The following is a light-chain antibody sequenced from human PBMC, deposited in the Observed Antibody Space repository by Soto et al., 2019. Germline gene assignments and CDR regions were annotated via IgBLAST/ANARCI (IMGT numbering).Light chain of an antibody. CDR1: QDIGPY. Sequence: DIQMTQSPSSLSASVGDRVIITCLASQDIGPYLAWYQQKSGKAPKLLIYDASYLETGVPSRFSGRGSGTEFSFTISSLQPEDCAAYYCQQHAELPLTFGRGTNIDIK. CDR3: QQHAELPLT. V-gene: IGKV1-33*01. J-gene: IGKJ4*01. CDR2: DAS.